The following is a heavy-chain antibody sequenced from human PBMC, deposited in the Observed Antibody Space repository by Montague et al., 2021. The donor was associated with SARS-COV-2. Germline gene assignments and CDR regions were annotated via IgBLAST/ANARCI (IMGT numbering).Heavy chain of an antibody. CDR2: IDWDDDK. CDR1: GFSLSTSGMC. J-gene: IGHJ4*02. D-gene: IGHD3-9*01. CDR3: ARIRDYDILTGSYSGFDY. V-gene: IGHV2-70*01. Sequence: PALVKPTQTLTLTCTSSGFSLSTSGMCVSWIRQPPGKALEWLVLIDWDDDKYYSTSLKTRLTISKDTSKNQVVLTMTNMDPVDTATYYCARIRDYDILTGSYSGFDYWGQGTLVTVSS.